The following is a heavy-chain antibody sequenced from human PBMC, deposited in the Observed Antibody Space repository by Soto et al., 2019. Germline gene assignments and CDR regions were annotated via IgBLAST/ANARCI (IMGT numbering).Heavy chain of an antibody. V-gene: IGHV3-21*01. J-gene: IGHJ3*02. CDR1: GFTFSSYN. CDR3: ARVLTPYYDFWSGYADAFDI. D-gene: IGHD3-3*01. Sequence: EVQLVESGGGLVKPGGSLRLSCAGSGFTFSSYNMNWVRQAPGRGLEWVSSISTSSSYIYYADSVKGRFTISRDNAKNSLYLQMNSLRAEDTAVYYCARVLTPYYDFWSGYADAFDIWGQGTMVTVSS. CDR2: ISTSSSYI.